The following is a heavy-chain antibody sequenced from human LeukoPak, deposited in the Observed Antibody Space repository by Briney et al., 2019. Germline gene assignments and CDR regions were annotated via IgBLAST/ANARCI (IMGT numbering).Heavy chain of an antibody. CDR3: ARANYYDSSGYRTKYYFDY. CDR1: GGSISSGGYS. D-gene: IGHD3-22*01. V-gene: IGHV4-30-4*07. J-gene: IGHJ4*02. Sequence: SETLSLTCAVSGGSISSGGYSWSWIRQPPGKGLEWIGYIYYSGSTYYNPSLKSRVTISVDTSKNQFSLKLSSVTAADTAVYYCARANYYDSSGYRTKYYFDYWGQGTLVTVSS. CDR2: IYYSGST.